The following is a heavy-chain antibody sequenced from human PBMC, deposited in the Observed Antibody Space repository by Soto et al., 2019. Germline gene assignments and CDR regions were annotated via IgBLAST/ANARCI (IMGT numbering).Heavy chain of an antibody. CDR2: IIPIFGTT. Sequence: SVKVSCKASGASFTYTLSWVRPAPGQGLEWMGWIIPIFGTTNYAQKFQGIVTITADESTKTAYMELSNLRSEDTAVYYCARLHSHGTYGMDVWGQGTTVTVSS. V-gene: IGHV1-69*13. CDR3: ARLHSHGTYGMDV. D-gene: IGHD5-18*01. CDR1: GASFTYT. J-gene: IGHJ6*02.